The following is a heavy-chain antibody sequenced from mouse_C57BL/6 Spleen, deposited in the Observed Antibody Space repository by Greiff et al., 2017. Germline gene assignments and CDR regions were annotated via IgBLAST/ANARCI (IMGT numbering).Heavy chain of an antibody. CDR1: GYTFTDYN. Sequence: EVQLQQSGPELVKPGASVKMSCKASGYTFTDYNMHWVKQSHGKSLEWIGYINPNNGGTSYNQKFKGKATLTVNKSSSTAYMELRSLTSEDSAVYYCARGRAYYSNYVRFAYWGQGTLVTVSA. V-gene: IGHV1-22*01. D-gene: IGHD2-5*01. CDR2: INPNNGGT. CDR3: ARGRAYYSNYVRFAY. J-gene: IGHJ3*01.